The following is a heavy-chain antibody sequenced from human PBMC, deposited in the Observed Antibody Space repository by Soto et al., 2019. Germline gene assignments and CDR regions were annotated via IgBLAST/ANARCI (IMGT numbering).Heavy chain of an antibody. CDR1: GYTFTGYY. CDR3: ARFPHDNSSGWPFDY. Sequence: ASVKVSCKASGYTFTGYYMHWVRQAPGQGLEWMGWINPNSGGTNYAQKFQGWVTMTRDTSISTAYMELSRLRSDDTAVYYCARFPHDNSSGWPFDYWGQGTLVPVSS. D-gene: IGHD6-19*01. J-gene: IGHJ4*02. V-gene: IGHV1-2*04. CDR2: INPNSGGT.